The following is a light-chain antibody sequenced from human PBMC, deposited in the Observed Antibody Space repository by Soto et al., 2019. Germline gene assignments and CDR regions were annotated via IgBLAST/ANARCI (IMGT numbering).Light chain of an antibody. CDR3: HQYCSTPPDPT. V-gene: IGKV3D-20*01. CDR1: QSVSSNY. Sequence: EIVLTQSPATLSLSPGERATLSCGASQSVSSNYLAWYQQKPGLAPSLLIYDASSRATGIPDRFTGSGSGTDFTLTSSRLEPEDFAVYYCHQYCSTPPDPTCGQGTRLEIK. J-gene: IGKJ5*01. CDR2: DAS.